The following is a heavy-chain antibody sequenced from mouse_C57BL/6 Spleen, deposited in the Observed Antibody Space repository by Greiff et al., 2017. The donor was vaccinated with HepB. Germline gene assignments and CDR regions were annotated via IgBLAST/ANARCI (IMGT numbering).Heavy chain of an antibody. Sequence: VQLQQSGAELVKPGASVKISCKASGYTFTDYYINWVKQRPGQGLEWIGKIGPGSGSTYYNEKFKGKATLTADKSSSTASMQLSSRTSEDSAVYFCARDYGSHPEAMDYWGRGTSVTVSS. CDR3: ARDYGSHPEAMDY. D-gene: IGHD1-1*01. J-gene: IGHJ4*01. V-gene: IGHV1-77*01. CDR2: IGPGSGST. CDR1: GYTFTDYY.